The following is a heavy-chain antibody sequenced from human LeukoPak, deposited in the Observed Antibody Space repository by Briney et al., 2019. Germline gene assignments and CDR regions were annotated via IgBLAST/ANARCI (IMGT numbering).Heavy chain of an antibody. CDR1: GFTFGDYS. V-gene: IGHV3-49*03. CDR2: IRSKAYGGTA. CDR3: SREIRYFDWFQADY. D-gene: IGHD3-9*01. J-gene: IGHJ4*02. Sequence: GGSQRLSCSASGFTFGDYSMSWFRQAPGKGLERVGFIRSKAYGGTAEYAASVKVRFTISRDDSESIAYLQMDSLKTEDTAVYYCSREIRYFDWFQADYWGQGTLVTVSS.